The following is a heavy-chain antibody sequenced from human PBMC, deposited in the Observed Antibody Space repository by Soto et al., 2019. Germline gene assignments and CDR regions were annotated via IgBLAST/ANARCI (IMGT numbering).Heavy chain of an antibody. V-gene: IGHV1-69*13. J-gene: IGHJ4*02. CDR1: GDTFSRYA. Sequence: ASVKVSCKASGDTFSRYAISWVRQAPGQGLEWMGGIIPIFATANYEQKFQGRVAITADESTNTVYMELSRMRSEDTAVYYCAKTPPRTSATAYYFDYWGQGTLVTVSS. D-gene: IGHD2-21*01. CDR2: IIPIFATA. CDR3: AKTPPRTSATAYYFDY.